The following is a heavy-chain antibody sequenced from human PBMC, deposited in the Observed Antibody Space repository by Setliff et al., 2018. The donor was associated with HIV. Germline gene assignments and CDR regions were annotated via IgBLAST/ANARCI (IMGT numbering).Heavy chain of an antibody. V-gene: IGHV3-7*01. CDR2: IKQDGSQK. D-gene: IGHD5-18*01. Sequence: GGSLRLSCAGSGFTFSSYWMTWVRQAPGKGLEWVANIKQDGSQKYYVDSLKGRFTISRDNANDSLYLQMTSLRADDTAVYYCVQLWSPGYWGQGTLVTVSS. J-gene: IGHJ4*02. CDR3: VQLWSPGY. CDR1: GFTFSSYW.